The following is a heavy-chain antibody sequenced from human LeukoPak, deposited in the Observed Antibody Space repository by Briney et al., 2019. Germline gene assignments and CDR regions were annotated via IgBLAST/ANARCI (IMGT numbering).Heavy chain of an antibody. CDR1: GGSITSYY. J-gene: IGHJ4*02. D-gene: IGHD3-3*01. CDR3: ARAVFGVVILDS. CDR2: IFYSGTT. V-gene: IGHV4-59*01. Sequence: PSETLPLTCTVSGGSITSYYWTWIRQPPGKRLEWIGHIFYSGTTNYNPSLKSRLTISVDTSSKQFSLRLSSVTAADTAIYYCARAVFGVVILDSWGQGTLVTVSS.